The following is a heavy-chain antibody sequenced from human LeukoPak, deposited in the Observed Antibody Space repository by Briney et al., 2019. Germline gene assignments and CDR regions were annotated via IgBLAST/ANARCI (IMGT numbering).Heavy chain of an antibody. D-gene: IGHD6-19*01. V-gene: IGHV3-23*01. J-gene: IGHJ4*02. CDR1: GFTFSSYA. Sequence: PGESLRLSCAASGFTFSSYAMSWVRQAPGKGLEWVSAISGSGGSTYYADSVKGRFTISRDNSKNTLYLQMNSLRAEDTAVYYCAKDPPTHSGWYRRLGVYYFDYWGQGTLVTVSS. CDR3: AKDPPTHSGWYRRLGVYYFDY. CDR2: ISGSGGST.